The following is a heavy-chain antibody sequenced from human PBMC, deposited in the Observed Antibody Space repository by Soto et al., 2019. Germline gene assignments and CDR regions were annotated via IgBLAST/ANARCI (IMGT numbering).Heavy chain of an antibody. Sequence: ASVKVSCKASGYTFISYPMHWVRQAPGQRPEWMGWINAGDDKTHYLQKFQGRITITRDTSASTVYMELSSLRSEDTAVYYCARGGGSYYDYYYGMDVWGQGTTVTVSS. D-gene: IGHD1-26*01. CDR1: GYTFISYP. J-gene: IGHJ6*02. CDR3: ARGGGSYYDYYYGMDV. V-gene: IGHV1-3*01. CDR2: INAGDDKT.